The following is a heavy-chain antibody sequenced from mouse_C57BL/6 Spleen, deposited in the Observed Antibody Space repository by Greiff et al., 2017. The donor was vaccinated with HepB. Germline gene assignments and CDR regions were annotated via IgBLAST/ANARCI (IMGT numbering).Heavy chain of an antibody. Sequence: EVQLQQSGPELVKPGASVKISCKASGYTFTDYYMNWVKQSHGKSLEWIGDINPNNGGTSYNQKFKGKATLTVDKSSSTAYMELRSLTSEESAVYYCAREEIGHYYYGSSGFAYWGQGTLVTVSA. V-gene: IGHV1-26*01. CDR3: AREEIGHYYYGSSGFAY. CDR1: GYTFTDYY. CDR2: INPNNGGT. D-gene: IGHD1-1*01. J-gene: IGHJ3*01.